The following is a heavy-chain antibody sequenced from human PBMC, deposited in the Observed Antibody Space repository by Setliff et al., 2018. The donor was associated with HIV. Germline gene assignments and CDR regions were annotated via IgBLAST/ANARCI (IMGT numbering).Heavy chain of an antibody. J-gene: IGHJ3*02. CDR1: GGSISSYY. V-gene: IGHV4-59*01. CDR2: IYYSGST. CDR3: AREIAYDYVWGSFRQGAFDI. D-gene: IGHD3-16*01. Sequence: SETLSLTCAVSGGSISSYYWSWIRQPPGKGLEWIGYIYYSGSTNYNPSLKSRVTISVDTSRNHFSLKLMSVTAADTAVYYCAREIAYDYVWGSFRQGAFDIWGQGTRVTVS.